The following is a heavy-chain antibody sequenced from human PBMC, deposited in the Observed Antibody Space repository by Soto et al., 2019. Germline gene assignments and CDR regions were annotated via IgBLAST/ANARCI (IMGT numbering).Heavy chain of an antibody. D-gene: IGHD6-19*01. CDR2: MNPANGNA. CDR3: ARAVGIAVTGLDL. Sequence: QEQLVQSGAEVKRPGASVKISCRASGYNFISSNINWVRQAAGQRPEWLGWMNPANGNAAFARHFQGRVTMTRDTSTDTAYMELGVLSSGDTAIYYCARAVGIAVTGLDLWGPGTLVTVS. V-gene: IGHV1-8*01. CDR1: GYNFISSN. J-gene: IGHJ5*02.